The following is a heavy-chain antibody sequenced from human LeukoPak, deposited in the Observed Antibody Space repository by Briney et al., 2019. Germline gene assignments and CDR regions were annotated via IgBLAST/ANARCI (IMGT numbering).Heavy chain of an antibody. Sequence: SETLSLTCAVSGGSISSYYWSWIRQPAGKGLEWIGRIYTSGSTNYNPSLKSRVTMSVDTSKKQFSLKLSSVTAADTAVYYCARDGMVRGAFDIWGQGTMVTVSS. CDR3: ARDGMVRGAFDI. CDR2: IYTSGST. CDR1: GGSISSYY. D-gene: IGHD3-10*01. V-gene: IGHV4-4*07. J-gene: IGHJ3*02.